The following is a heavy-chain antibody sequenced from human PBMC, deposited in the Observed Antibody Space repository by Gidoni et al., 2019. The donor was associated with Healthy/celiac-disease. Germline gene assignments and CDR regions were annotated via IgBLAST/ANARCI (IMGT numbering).Heavy chain of an antibody. J-gene: IGHJ6*02. Sequence: EVQLVESGGGLVQPGGSLRLSCAASGFTVSSNYMSWVRQAPGKGLEWVSVIYSGGSTYYADSVKGRFTISRDNSKNTLYLQMNSLRAEDTAVYYCARARDLAVAGTSNYYYYYGMDVWGQGTTVTVSS. V-gene: IGHV3-66*02. CDR1: GFTVSSNY. CDR2: IYSGGST. D-gene: IGHD6-19*01. CDR3: ARARDLAVAGTSNYYYYYGMDV.